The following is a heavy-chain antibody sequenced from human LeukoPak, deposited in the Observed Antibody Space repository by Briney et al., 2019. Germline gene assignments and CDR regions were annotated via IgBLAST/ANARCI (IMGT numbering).Heavy chain of an antibody. CDR2: ISSSSSTI. CDR1: GFTFSSYS. V-gene: IGHV3-48*01. CDR3: ARDEIGAAYYDFWSGYLG. Sequence: GGSLRLSCAASGFTFSSYSMNWVRQAPGKGLEWVSYISSSSSTIYYADSVKGRFTISRDNAKNSLYLQMNSLRAEDTAVYYCARDEIGAAYYDFWSGYLGWGQGTLVTVSS. D-gene: IGHD3-3*01. J-gene: IGHJ4*02.